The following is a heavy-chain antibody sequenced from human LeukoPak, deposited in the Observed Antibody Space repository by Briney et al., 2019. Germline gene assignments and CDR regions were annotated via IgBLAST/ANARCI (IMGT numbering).Heavy chain of an antibody. V-gene: IGHV4-30-4*08. J-gene: IGHJ5*02. CDR2: IHHSGST. CDR1: GGSISSNDHY. D-gene: IGHD2-2*02. Sequence: PSETLSLTCTVSGGSISSNDHYWSWIRQPPGKGLEWIGYIHHSGSTYYNPSLKSRVTISVETSKKQFSLKLRSVSAADTAVYYCARLGPAAIWVDGWFDPWGQGTLVTVSS. CDR3: ARLGPAAIWVDGWFDP.